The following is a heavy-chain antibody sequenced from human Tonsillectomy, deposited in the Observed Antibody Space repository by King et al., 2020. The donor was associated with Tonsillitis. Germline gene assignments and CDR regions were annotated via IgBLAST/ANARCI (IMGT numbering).Heavy chain of an antibody. V-gene: IGHV2-26*01. CDR1: EFSLSNARMG. J-gene: IGHJ3*02. Sequence: TLKESGPVLVKPTETLTLTCTVSEFSLSNARMGVSWIRQPPGKALEWLAHIFSNDEKSYSTSLKGRLTISKDTSKSQVVLTMTNMDPVDTATYYCARDYYDSSVDAFDIWGQGTMVTVSS. CDR3: ARDYYDSSVDAFDI. D-gene: IGHD3-22*01. CDR2: IFSNDEK.